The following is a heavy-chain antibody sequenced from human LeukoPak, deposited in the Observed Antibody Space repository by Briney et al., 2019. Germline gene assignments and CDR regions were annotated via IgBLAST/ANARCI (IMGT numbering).Heavy chain of an antibody. CDR1: GASISSDKW. CDR2: IHHSGNT. V-gene: IGHV4-4*02. D-gene: IGHD3-9*01. Sequence: SETLSLTCAVSGASISSDKWWSWVRQPPGKGLEWIGEIHHSGNTNYSPSLKSRATMSADKSKNEFSLRLTSVTAADTAVYYCARAGVWLPAVWGQGTLVTVSS. CDR3: ARAGVWLPAV. J-gene: IGHJ4*02.